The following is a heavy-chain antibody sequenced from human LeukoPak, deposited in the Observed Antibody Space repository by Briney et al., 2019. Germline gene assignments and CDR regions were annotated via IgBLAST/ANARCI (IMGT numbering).Heavy chain of an antibody. V-gene: IGHV3-15*07. CDR1: GFTFSSYS. Sequence: GGSLRLSCAASGFTFSSYSMNWVRQAPGKGLEWVGRIKSKTDVGTTDSAAPVKGRFTISRDDSNSTLYLQMNSLKTEDTAVYYCTTAPSYCSSTSCYRPYYYYGMDVWGQGTPVTVSS. CDR2: IKSKTDVGTT. CDR3: TTAPSYCSSTSCYRPYYYYGMDV. D-gene: IGHD2-2*02. J-gene: IGHJ6*02.